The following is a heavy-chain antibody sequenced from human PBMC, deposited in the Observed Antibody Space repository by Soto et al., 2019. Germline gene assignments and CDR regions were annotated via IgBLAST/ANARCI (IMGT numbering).Heavy chain of an antibody. D-gene: IGHD1-26*01. CDR3: ARDRASTWEGPT. CDR1: GFTFSNYA. Sequence: PGGSLRLSCAASGFTFSNYAMTWVRQAPGKGLEWVSTIPGSAGSAYYADSVKGRFTISRDNSKNTLYLQMSSLRAEDTAVYYCARDRASTWEGPTWGRGTLVTV. CDR2: IPGSAGSA. J-gene: IGHJ5*02. V-gene: IGHV3-23*01.